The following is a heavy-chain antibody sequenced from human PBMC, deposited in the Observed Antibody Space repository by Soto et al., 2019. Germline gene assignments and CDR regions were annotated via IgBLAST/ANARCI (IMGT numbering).Heavy chain of an antibody. CDR2: ISPSDDRI. V-gene: IGHV3-23*01. CDR3: APSGFGELFYSSHFDY. D-gene: IGHD3-10*01. Sequence: EVQLLESGGGLVQPGGSRRLSCATSGFTFTSYAMSWVRQAPGKGLEWVSAISPSDDRIYYPDSVKGRFTVSRDNYKKTLYLQMNSLRAEDTALYYCAPSGFGELFYSSHFDYWGQGTLVTVSS. CDR1: GFTFTSYA. J-gene: IGHJ4*02.